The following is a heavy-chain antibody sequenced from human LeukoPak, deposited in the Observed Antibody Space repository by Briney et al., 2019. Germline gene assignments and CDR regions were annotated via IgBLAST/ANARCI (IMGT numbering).Heavy chain of an antibody. CDR1: GGSISSGGYS. J-gene: IGHJ6*04. V-gene: IGHV4-30-2*06. CDR2: IYHSGST. CDR3: AREVVVPAAMSFRYYYYGMDV. Sequence: PSETLSLTCAVSGGSISSGGYSWSWIRQSPGKGLEWIGYIYHSGSTYYNPSLKSRVTISVDRSKNQFSLKLSSMTAADTAVYFCAREVVVPAAMSFRYYYYGMDVWGKGTTVTVSS. D-gene: IGHD2-2*01.